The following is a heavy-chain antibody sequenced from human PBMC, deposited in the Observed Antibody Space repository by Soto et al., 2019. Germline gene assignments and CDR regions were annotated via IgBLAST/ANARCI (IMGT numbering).Heavy chain of an antibody. CDR1: GFSFSSYA. CDR2: ISHDGINK. Sequence: GGSLRLSCTASGFSFSSYAMYWFRQPPGKGLEWVAVISHDGINKHYADSVKGRVTVSRDNSNHSLDLQLNSLRGEDTAMYYCAKNYDFWSGYLLPRHNWLDPWGQGTLVTVSS. J-gene: IGHJ5*02. CDR3: AKNYDFWSGYLLPRHNWLDP. V-gene: IGHV3-30-3*02. D-gene: IGHD3-3*01.